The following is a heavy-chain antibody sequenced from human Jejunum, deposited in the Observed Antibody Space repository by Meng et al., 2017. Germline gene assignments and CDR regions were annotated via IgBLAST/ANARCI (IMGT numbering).Heavy chain of an antibody. CDR1: GDTVSRSSAA. J-gene: IGHJ3*02. CDR3: ARVSYRDIGDGFDI. Sequence: SQTLSLTCVISGDTVSRSSAAWTWIRQSPSRGLEWLGRTNYRSRWYSDYAESVRSRISINPDTSKNQFSLHLTSVTPEDTAVYYCARVSYRDIGDGFDIWGQGTMVTVSS. CDR2: TNYRSRWYS. V-gene: IGHV6-1*01. D-gene: IGHD2-21*01.